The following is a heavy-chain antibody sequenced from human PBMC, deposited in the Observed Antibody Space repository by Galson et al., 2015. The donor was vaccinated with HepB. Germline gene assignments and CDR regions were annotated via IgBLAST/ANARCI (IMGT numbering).Heavy chain of an antibody. V-gene: IGHV3-21*01. D-gene: IGHD3-22*01. J-gene: IGHJ5*02. CDR2: ISSSSSYI. CDR3: ARASYYYDSSGYLNWFDP. CDR1: GFTFSSYS. Sequence: LRLSCAASGFTFSSYSMNWVRQAPGKGLEWVSSISSSSSYIYYADSVKGRFTISRDDAKNSLYLQMNSLRAEDTAVYYCARASYYYDSSGYLNWFDPWGQGTLVTVSS.